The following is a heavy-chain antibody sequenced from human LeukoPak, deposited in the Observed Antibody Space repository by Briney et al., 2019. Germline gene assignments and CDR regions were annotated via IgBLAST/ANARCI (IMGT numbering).Heavy chain of an antibody. CDR1: GGSFSGYY. CDR2: INHSGST. J-gene: IGHJ4*02. CDR3: ARGYAFYYDSSGLGDY. Sequence: SETLSLTCAVYGGSFSGYYWSWIRQPPGNRLEWIGEINHSGSTNYNPSLKSRVTISVDTSKNQFSLKLSSVTAADTAVYYRARGYAFYYDSSGLGDYWGQGTLVTVSS. D-gene: IGHD3-22*01. V-gene: IGHV4-34*01.